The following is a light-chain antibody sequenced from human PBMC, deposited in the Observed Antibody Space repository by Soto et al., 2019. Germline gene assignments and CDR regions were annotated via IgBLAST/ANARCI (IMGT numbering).Light chain of an antibody. Sequence: EIVMTQSPATLTVSPGERATLSCRASQRVASNLAWYQQKPGQAPRLLIYGASTRATGIPARFSGSGSGTEFTLAISSLQSEDFAVYXXQXYNNWPRTFGQGTKVEIK. V-gene: IGKV3-15*01. CDR2: GAS. J-gene: IGKJ1*01. CDR3: QXYNNWPRT. CDR1: QRVASN.